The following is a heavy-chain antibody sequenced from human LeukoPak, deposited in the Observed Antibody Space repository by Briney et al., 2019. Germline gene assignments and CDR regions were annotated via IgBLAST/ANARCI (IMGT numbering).Heavy chain of an antibody. V-gene: IGHV5-51*01. J-gene: IGHJ5*02. D-gene: IGHD5-18*01. CDR2: IYPSDSDT. CDR3: ARTDYNGYSYGS. Sequence: GESLKISCQGSGYSFTTYWIGWVRQMPGKGLEWMGIIYPSDSDTRYSPSFQGQVTMSADKSISTAYLQWSSLKASDTAIYYCARTDYNGYSYGSWGQGTLVTVSS. CDR1: GYSFTTYW.